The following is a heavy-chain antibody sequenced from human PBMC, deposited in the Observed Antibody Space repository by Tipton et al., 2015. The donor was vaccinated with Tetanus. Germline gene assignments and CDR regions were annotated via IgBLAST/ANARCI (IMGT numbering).Heavy chain of an antibody. CDR2: ISSTSRNI. V-gene: IGHV3-21*01. Sequence: SLRLSCAASGFIFSSSVFHWVRQAPGKGLEWVSSISSTSRNIFYADSLKGRFTISRDNSNNSLNLQMKSLRAEDTAIYYCARDCSTCLGRALDIWGQGIMVTVSS. CDR1: GFIFSSSV. CDR3: ARDCSTCLGRALDI. J-gene: IGHJ3*02. D-gene: IGHD2-2*01.